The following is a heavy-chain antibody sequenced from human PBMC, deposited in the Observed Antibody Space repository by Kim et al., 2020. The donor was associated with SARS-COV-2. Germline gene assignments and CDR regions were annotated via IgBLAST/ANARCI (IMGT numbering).Heavy chain of an antibody. V-gene: IGHV3-11*04. D-gene: IGHD6-13*01. J-gene: IGHJ3*02. CDR2: ISSSGSTI. CDR3: ARGTGNRFDSSSWYAAFDI. Sequence: GGSLRLSCAASGFTFSDYYMSWIRQAPGKGLEWVSYISSSGSTIYYADSVKGRFTISRDNAKNSLYLQMNSLRADDTAVYYCARGTGNRFDSSSWYAAFDIWGQGTMVSVSS. CDR1: GFTFSDYY.